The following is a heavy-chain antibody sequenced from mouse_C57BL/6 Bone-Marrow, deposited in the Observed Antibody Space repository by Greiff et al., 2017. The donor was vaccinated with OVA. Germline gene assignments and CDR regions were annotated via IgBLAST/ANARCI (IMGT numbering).Heavy chain of an antibody. CDR2: IRSKSNNYAT. Sequence: EVQGVESGGGLVQPKGSLKLSCAASGFSFNTYAMNWVRQAPGKGLEWVARIRSKSNNYATYYADSVKDRFTISRDDSESMLYLQMNNLKTEDTAMYYCVRTYYSNYYAMDYWGQGTSVTVSS. D-gene: IGHD2-5*01. J-gene: IGHJ4*01. CDR3: VRTYYSNYYAMDY. CDR1: GFSFNTYA. V-gene: IGHV10-1*01.